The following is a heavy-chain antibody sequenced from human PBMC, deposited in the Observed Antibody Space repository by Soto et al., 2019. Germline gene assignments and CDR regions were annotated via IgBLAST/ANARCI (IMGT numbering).Heavy chain of an antibody. CDR1: GFTFSSYA. CDR2: ISRGGDTT. D-gene: IGHD3-10*01. CDR3: AKHTLLDAGSSQYFQH. J-gene: IGHJ1*01. V-gene: IGHV3-23*01. Sequence: DVQLLESGGGLVQPGGSLRLSCAASGFTFSSYAMSWVRQAPGTGLEWVSVISRGGDTTFYADSVKGRFTISRDNSKNTLYLQMNSLRADDTALFSCAKHTLLDAGSSQYFQHWGRGTLVTVSS.